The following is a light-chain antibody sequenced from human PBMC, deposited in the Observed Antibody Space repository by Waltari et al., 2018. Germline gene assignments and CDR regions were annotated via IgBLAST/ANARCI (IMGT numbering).Light chain of an antibody. Sequence: QSALTQPAPVSGSPGQSITISCTGHSSDAGRNNRVCWYQQHPGKAPKLMIFEVTKRPSGVSNRFSGSTSGNTASLTISGLQAEDEADYYCCSYAGSNNWVFGGGTRLTVL. CDR2: EVT. V-gene: IGLV2-23*02. CDR1: SSDAGRNNR. J-gene: IGLJ2*01. CDR3: CSYAGSNNWV.